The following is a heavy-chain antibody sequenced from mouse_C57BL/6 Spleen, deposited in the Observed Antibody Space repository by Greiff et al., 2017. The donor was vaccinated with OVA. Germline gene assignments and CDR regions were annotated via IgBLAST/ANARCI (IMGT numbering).Heavy chain of an antibody. CDR3: ARADDGYFYYYAMDY. CDR2: ISYDGSN. J-gene: IGHJ4*01. CDR1: GYSITSGYY. D-gene: IGHD2-3*01. Sequence: EVKVEESGPGLVKPSQSLSLTCSVTGYSITSGYYWNWIRQFPGNKLEWMGYISYDGSNNYNPSLKNRISITRDTSKNQFFLKLNSVTTEDTATYYCARADDGYFYYYAMDYWGQGTSVTVSS. V-gene: IGHV3-6*01.